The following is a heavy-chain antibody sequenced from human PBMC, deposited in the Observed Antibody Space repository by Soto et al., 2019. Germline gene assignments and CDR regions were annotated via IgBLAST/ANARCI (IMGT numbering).Heavy chain of an antibody. V-gene: IGHV4-61*01. D-gene: IGHD2-15*01. Sequence: SETLSLTCTVSGGSVSRGSYYWSWIRQPPGKGLEWIGYIYYSGSTNYNPSLKSRVTISVDTSKSQFSLRLSSVTAADTAVYYCARTAVLRRPVVVAATHRFDYWGQGTLVTVSS. J-gene: IGHJ4*02. CDR1: GGSVSRGSYY. CDR3: ARTAVLRRPVVVAATHRFDY. CDR2: IYYSGST.